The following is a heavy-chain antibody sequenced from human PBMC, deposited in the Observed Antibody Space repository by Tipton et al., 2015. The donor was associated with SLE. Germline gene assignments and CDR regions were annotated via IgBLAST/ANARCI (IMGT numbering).Heavy chain of an antibody. Sequence: SLRLSCAASGFTFSSYSMNWVRQAPGKGLEWVSYISSSSSTIYYADSVKGRFTISRDNAKNSLYLQMNSLRAEDTAVYYCARDCEGYSSGWCAFDIWGQGTMVTVSS. J-gene: IGHJ3*02. CDR2: ISSSSSTI. CDR1: GFTFSSYS. V-gene: IGHV3-48*01. CDR3: ARDCEGYSSGWCAFDI. D-gene: IGHD6-19*01.